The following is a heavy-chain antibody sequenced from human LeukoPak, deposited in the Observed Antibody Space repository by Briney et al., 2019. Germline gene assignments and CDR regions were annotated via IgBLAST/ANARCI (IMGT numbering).Heavy chain of an antibody. CDR1: GGSISSYY. D-gene: IGHD3-22*01. J-gene: IGHJ4*02. CDR2: IYYSGST. V-gene: IGHV4-59*01. CDR3: ARERLGYYDRSGLDY. Sequence: SETLSLTCTDSGGSISSYYWNWIRQPPGKGLEWIGYIYYSGSTNYNPSLKSRVTTSVDTSKNQFSLKLSSVTAADTAVYYCARERLGYYDRSGLDYWGQGTLVTVSS.